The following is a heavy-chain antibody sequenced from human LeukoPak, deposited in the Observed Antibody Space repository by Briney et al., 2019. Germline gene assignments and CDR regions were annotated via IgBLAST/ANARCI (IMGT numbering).Heavy chain of an antibody. J-gene: IGHJ4*02. CDR2: IYYSGST. D-gene: IGHD5-12*01. V-gene: IGHV4-61*05. CDR1: GGSISSSSYY. CDR3: ARADIVATYFDY. Sequence: PSETLSLTCTVSGGSISSSSYYWGWIRQPPGKGLEWIGYIYYSGSTYYNPSLKSRVTISVDTSKNQFSLKLNSVTAADTAVYYCARADIVATYFDYWGQGTLVTVSS.